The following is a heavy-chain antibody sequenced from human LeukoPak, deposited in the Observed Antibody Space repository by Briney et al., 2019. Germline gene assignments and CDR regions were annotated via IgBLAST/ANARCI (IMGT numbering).Heavy chain of an antibody. V-gene: IGHV3-30*02. D-gene: IGHD6-6*01. CDR3: AKDAERYSRSYYFDY. CDR1: GFTFSSYG. Sequence: PGGSLRLSCAASGFTFSSYGMHWVRQAPGKGLEWVAFIRYDGSNKYYADSVKGRFTISRDNSKNPLYLQMNRLRAEDTAVYYCAKDAERYSRSYYFDYWGQGTLVTVSS. CDR2: IRYDGSNK. J-gene: IGHJ4*02.